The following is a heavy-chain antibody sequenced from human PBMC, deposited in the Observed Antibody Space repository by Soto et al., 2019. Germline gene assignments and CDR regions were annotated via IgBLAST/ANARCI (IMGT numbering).Heavy chain of an antibody. V-gene: IGHV5-51*01. J-gene: IGHJ6*02. CDR3: ARHYTSVAATRSYYYYGMDV. CDR1: GYLFPSSW. CDR2: IYPGDSDT. D-gene: IGHD2-15*01. Sequence: GAALKLSCKGSGYLFPSSWIGGVRQMPGTGLEWMGIIYPGDSDTRYSPSFQGQVTISADKSISTAYLQWSSLKASDTAMYYCARHYTSVAATRSYYYYGMDVWGQGTTVNVSS.